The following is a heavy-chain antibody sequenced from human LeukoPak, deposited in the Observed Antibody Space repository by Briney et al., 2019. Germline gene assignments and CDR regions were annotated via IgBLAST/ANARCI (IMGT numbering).Heavy chain of an antibody. CDR1: GFTFSSYS. J-gene: IGHJ3*02. CDR2: ISSSRSYI. D-gene: IGHD3-9*01. V-gene: IGHV3-21*01. CDR3: ARDTYDILTGYYKWAFDI. Sequence: GGSLRLSCAASGFTFSSYSMNWVRQAPGKGLEWVSSISSSRSYIYYADSVKGRFTISRDNAKNSLYLQMNSLRAEDTAVYYCARDTYDILTGYYKWAFDIWGQGTMVTVSS.